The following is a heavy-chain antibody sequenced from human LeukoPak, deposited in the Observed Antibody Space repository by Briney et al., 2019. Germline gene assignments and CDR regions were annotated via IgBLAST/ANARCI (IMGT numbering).Heavy chain of an antibody. V-gene: IGHV4-31*03. J-gene: IGHJ5*02. Sequence: SETLSLTCTVSGGSISSCGYYWIWLRQHPGMDLEWIGYIYYSGNYYYNPSIKSRVTISVDTTKNQFSLKLSSVTAADTAVYYCARGSSMVRGVSNWFDPWGQGTLVTVSS. CDR1: GGSISSCGYY. D-gene: IGHD3-10*01. CDR2: IYYSGNY. CDR3: ARGSSMVRGVSNWFDP.